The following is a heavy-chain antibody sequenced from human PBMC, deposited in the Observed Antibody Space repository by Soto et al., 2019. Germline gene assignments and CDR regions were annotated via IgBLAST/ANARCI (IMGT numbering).Heavy chain of an antibody. D-gene: IGHD2-2*02. V-gene: IGHV3-23*01. J-gene: IGHJ4*02. Sequence: HPGGSLRLSCAASGFTFSSYAMNWVRQTPGKGLEWVSTISGSGGSTYYADSVNGRFTISRDNSKNTLYLQMNSLRAEDTAVYYCATPGYAQKPPHALYGFDYWGQGRQVTVSS. CDR2: ISGSGGST. CDR3: ATPGYAQKPPHALYGFDY. CDR1: GFTFSSYA.